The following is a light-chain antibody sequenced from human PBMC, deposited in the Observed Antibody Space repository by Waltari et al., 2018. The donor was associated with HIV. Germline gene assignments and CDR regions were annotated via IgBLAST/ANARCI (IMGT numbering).Light chain of an antibody. J-gene: IGKJ3*01. CDR1: QILHRNAYNT. CDR2: LGS. CDR3: MQALQTPFT. V-gene: IGKV2-28*01. Sequence: DIVMTQSPLSLPVTPGEPASISCTSNQILHRNAYNTVNWYLQRPGKSPKLLIYLGSLRASGVPDRFTGSGFGTDFTLKINRVAAEDDGLYYCMQALQTPFTFGPGTKVHIK.